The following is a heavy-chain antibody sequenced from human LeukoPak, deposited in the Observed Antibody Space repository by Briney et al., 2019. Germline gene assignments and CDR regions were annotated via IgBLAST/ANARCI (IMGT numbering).Heavy chain of an antibody. CDR3: ARGPVSSGWYPF. J-gene: IGHJ4*02. CDR1: GGTFSSYA. CDR2: IIPIFGTA. D-gene: IGHD6-19*01. Sequence: SVKVSCKASGGTFSSYAIGWVRQAPGQGLEWMGRIIPIFGTANYAQKFQGRVTITTDESTSTAYMELSSLRSEDTAVYYCARGPVSSGWYPFWGQGTLVTVYS. V-gene: IGHV1-69*05.